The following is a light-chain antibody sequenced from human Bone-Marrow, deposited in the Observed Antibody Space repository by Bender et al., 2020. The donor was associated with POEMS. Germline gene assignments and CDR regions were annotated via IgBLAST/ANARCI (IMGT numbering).Light chain of an antibody. Sequence: QSALTQPPSASGSPGQSVTISCTGTSSDIGAYNYVSWYQQHPGKAPQLMIFEVSNRPSGLSNRFSGSKSGNTASLTISGLQAEDEADYYCSSFTTSRTYVFGTGTKVTVL. CDR1: SSDIGAYNY. J-gene: IGLJ1*01. CDR3: SSFTTSRTYV. CDR2: EVS. V-gene: IGLV2-14*01.